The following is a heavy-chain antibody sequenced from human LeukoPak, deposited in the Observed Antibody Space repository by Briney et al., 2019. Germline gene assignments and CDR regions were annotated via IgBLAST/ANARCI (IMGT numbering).Heavy chain of an antibody. CDR1: GFAFSSYA. Sequence: PGGSLRLSCAASGFAFSSYAMSWVRQAPGKGLEWVSAISGSGGSTYYADSVKGRFTISRDNSKNTLYLQMNSLRAEGTAVYYCAKSQYYDFWSGYPTWGQGTLVTVSS. D-gene: IGHD3-3*01. CDR3: AKSQYYDFWSGYPT. V-gene: IGHV3-23*01. CDR2: ISGSGGST. J-gene: IGHJ4*02.